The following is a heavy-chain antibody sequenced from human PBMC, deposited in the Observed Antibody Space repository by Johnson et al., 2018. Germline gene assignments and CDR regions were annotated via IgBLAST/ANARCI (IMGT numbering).Heavy chain of an antibody. CDR2: ISYDGSNK. D-gene: IGHD3-3*01. CDR1: GFTFSSYG. J-gene: IGHJ6*02. V-gene: IGHV3-30*03. Sequence: VQLLESGGGVVQXGRSXRLXCAASGFTFSSYGMHWVRQAPGKGLEWVAVISYDGSNKYYADSVKGRFTISRDNSKNTLYLQMNSLRAEDTAVYYCARRIFGRYGMDVWGQGTTVTVSS. CDR3: ARRIFGRYGMDV.